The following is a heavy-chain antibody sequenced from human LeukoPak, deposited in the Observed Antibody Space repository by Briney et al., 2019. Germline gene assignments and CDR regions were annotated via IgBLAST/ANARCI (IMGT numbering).Heavy chain of an antibody. V-gene: IGHV4-59*01. CDR2: IYYSGST. Sequence: SETLSLTCTVPGGSISSYYWSWIRQPPGKGLEWIGYIYYSGSTNYNPSLKSRVTISVDTSKKQFSLKLSSVTAADTAVYYCARGAYYCDGSGYYYFDYWGQGTLVTVSS. J-gene: IGHJ4*02. CDR1: GGSISSYY. D-gene: IGHD3-22*01. CDR3: ARGAYYCDGSGYYYFDY.